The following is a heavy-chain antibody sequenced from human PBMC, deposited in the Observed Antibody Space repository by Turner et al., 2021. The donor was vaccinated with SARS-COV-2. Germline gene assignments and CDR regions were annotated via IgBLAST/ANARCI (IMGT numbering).Heavy chain of an antibody. V-gene: IGHV1-8*01. Sequence: QLQLVQSGIEVKKPGASVKVSCRASGYTFTSYDINWVRQATGQGLEWMGWMNPNSGNTGYAQKFQGRVTMTRNTSISTAFMDLSSLRSEDTAVYYCARGRVVVTAIHNWFDPWGQGTLVTVSS. CDR3: ARGRVVVTAIHNWFDP. CDR2: MNPNSGNT. D-gene: IGHD2-21*02. CDR1: GYTFTSYD. J-gene: IGHJ5*02.